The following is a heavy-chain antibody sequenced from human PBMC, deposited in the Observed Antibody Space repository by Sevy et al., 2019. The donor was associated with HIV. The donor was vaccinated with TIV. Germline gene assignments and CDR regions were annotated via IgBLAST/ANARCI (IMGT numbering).Heavy chain of an antibody. D-gene: IGHD3-9*01. Sequence: GESLKISCKLSGYSFTNYWIGWVRQMPGKGLEWMGIIFPTDSDTRYSPSFQGQVTISADKSISTAYLQWHSLKASDTAMYYCAKRKTIGPYDVFDLWGQGTMVTVSS. CDR1: GYSFTNYW. CDR2: IFPTDSDT. J-gene: IGHJ3*01. V-gene: IGHV5-51*01. CDR3: AKRKTIGPYDVFDL.